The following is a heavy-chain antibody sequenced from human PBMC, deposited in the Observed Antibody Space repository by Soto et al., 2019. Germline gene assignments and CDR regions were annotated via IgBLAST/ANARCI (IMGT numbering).Heavy chain of an antibody. CDR2: LNPEGSAK. V-gene: IGHV3-7*01. Sequence: EVQVMESGGGLVQPGGSLRLSCEVSGLTFSGYWMTWVRQAPGKGLEWVANLNPEGSAKYYVDSVRGRFTISRDNAKQSLSLQMNSLRVEDTAVYYCVTGYCSAGVCSRGYWGQGTLGTVTS. D-gene: IGHD2-8*02. CDR1: GLTFSGYW. J-gene: IGHJ4*02. CDR3: VTGYCSAGVCSRGY.